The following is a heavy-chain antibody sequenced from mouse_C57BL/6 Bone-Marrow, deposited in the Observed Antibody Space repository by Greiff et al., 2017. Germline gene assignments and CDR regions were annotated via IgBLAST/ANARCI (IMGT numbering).Heavy chain of an antibody. CDR1: GFTFRDYY. CDR2: INYDGSST. J-gene: IGHJ4*01. Sequence: EVKLMESEGGLVQPGSSMKLSCTASGFTFRDYYMAWVRQVPEKGLEWVANINYDGSSTYYLDSLKSRFIISRDNAKNILYLQMSSLKSEDTATYYCAREPSYDFYAMDYWGQGTSVTVSS. CDR3: AREPSYDFYAMDY. V-gene: IGHV5-16*01.